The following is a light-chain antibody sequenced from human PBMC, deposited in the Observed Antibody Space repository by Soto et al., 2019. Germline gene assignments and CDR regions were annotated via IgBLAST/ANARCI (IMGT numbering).Light chain of an antibody. CDR2: SNN. CDR3: AAWDDSLNGMV. V-gene: IGLV1-44*01. CDR1: SSNIGSNT. J-gene: IGLJ2*01. Sequence: QPVLTQPPSASGTPGQRVTISCSGSSSNIGSNTVNWYQQLPGTAPQLLIYSNNQRPSGVPDRFSGSKSGTSASLAISGLQSEDEADYYCAAWDDSLNGMVFGGGTQLTVL.